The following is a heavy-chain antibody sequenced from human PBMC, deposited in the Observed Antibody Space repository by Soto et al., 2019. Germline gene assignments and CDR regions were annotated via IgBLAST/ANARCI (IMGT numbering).Heavy chain of an antibody. D-gene: IGHD5-12*01. CDR1: GGTFSSYA. V-gene: IGHV1-69*01. J-gene: IGHJ6*02. CDR3: ARGVRGYSGYDFESYYYYYGMDV. CDR2: IIPIFGTA. Sequence: QVQLVQSGAEVKKPGPSVKVSCKASGGTFSSYAISWVRQAPGQGLEWMGGIIPIFGTANYAQKFQGRVTITADESTSTAYMELSSLRSEDTAVYYCARGVRGYSGYDFESYYYYYGMDVWGQGTTVTVSS.